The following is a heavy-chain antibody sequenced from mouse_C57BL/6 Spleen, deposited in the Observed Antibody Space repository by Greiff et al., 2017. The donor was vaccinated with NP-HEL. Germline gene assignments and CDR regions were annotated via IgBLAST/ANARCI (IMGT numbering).Heavy chain of an antibody. J-gene: IGHJ3*01. CDR1: GFTFSDYG. V-gene: IGHV5-17*01. CDR3: ARAHYYGSSYLAWFAY. CDR2: ISSGSSTI. Sequence: EVKLVESGGGLVKPGGSLKLSCAASGFTFSDYGMHWVRQAPEKGLEWVAYISSGSSTIYYADTVKGRFTISRDNAKNTLFLQMTSLRSEDTAMYYCARAHYYGSSYLAWFAYWGQGTLVTVSA. D-gene: IGHD1-1*01.